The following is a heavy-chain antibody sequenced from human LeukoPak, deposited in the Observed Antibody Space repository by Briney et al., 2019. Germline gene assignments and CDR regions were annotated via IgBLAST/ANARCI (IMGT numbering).Heavy chain of an antibody. D-gene: IGHD6-6*01. Sequence: SGTLSLTCGVSGGSISNTNWWSWIRQPPGKGLEWIGSIYYSGSTYYNPSLKSRVTISVDTSKNQFSLKLSSVTAADTAVYYCARHTREYSSSSSFDYWGQGTLVTVSS. J-gene: IGHJ4*02. V-gene: IGHV4-39*01. CDR3: ARHTREYSSSSSFDY. CDR2: IYYSGST. CDR1: GGSISNTNW.